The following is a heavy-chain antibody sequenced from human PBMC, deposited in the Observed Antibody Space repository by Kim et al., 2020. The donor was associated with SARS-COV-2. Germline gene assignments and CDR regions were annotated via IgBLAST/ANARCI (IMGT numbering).Heavy chain of an antibody. CDR1: GYTFTNYA. V-gene: IGHV1-18*01. J-gene: IGHJ5*02. CDR3: ARAPSGSYYMNWFDP. CDR2: ISADNGNT. Sequence: ASVKVSCKASGYTFTNYAISWVRQAPGQGLEWMGWISADNGNTIIAQKLQGRVTMTTYTSTSTAYMELSSLTSDDTAVYYCARAPSGSYYMNWFDPWGQGTLVTVSS. D-gene: IGHD1-26*01.